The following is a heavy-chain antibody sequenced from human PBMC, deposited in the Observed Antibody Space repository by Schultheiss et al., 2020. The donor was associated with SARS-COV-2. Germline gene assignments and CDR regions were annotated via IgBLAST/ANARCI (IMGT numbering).Heavy chain of an antibody. CDR2: ISYDGSNK. Sequence: GGSLRLSCAASGFTFSSYGMHWVRQAPGKGLEWVAVISYDGSNKYYADSVKGRFTISRDNSKNTLYLQMNSLRAEDTAVYYCAKDIPLLLWGQGTLVTVSS. V-gene: IGHV3-30*18. D-gene: IGHD2-21*02. J-gene: IGHJ4*02. CDR1: GFTFSSYG. CDR3: AKDIPLLL.